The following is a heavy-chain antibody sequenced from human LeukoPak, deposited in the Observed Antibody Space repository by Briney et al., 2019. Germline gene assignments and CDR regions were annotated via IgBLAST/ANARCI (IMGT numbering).Heavy chain of an antibody. CDR3: ARLGGYYYYYMDV. CDR1: GYSFTSYW. Sequence: GESLKISCKGSGYSFTSYWIGWVRQMPGKGLEWMGIIYPGDSDTRYSPSFQGQVTISADKSISTAYPQWSCRKASDTAMYYCARLGGYYYYYMDVWGKGTTVAVSS. V-gene: IGHV5-51*01. D-gene: IGHD1-26*01. CDR2: IYPGDSDT. J-gene: IGHJ6*03.